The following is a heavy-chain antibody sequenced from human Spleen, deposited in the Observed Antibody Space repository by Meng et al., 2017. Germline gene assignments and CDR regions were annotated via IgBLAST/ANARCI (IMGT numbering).Heavy chain of an antibody. Sequence: GESLKISCAASGFTFSSYSMNWVRQAPGKGLEWVSSISSSSSYIYYADSVKGRFTISRDNAKNSLYLQMNSLRAEDTAVYYCAREEAVAGTFPLNYWGQGTLVTVS. J-gene: IGHJ4*02. D-gene: IGHD6-19*01. CDR2: ISSSSSYI. CDR1: GFTFSSYS. V-gene: IGHV3-21*01. CDR3: AREEAVAGTFPLNY.